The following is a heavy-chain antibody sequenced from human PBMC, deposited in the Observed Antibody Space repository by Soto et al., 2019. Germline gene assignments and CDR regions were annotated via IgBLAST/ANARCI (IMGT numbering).Heavy chain of an antibody. Sequence: SETLSLTCTVSGGSISSSSYYWGWIRQPPGKGLEWIGSIYYSGSTYYNPSLKSRVTISVDTSKNQFSLKLSSVTAADTAVYYCASREAFGELSVFYYYYGMDVWGQGTTVTVSS. CDR1: GGSISSSSYY. CDR2: IYYSGST. V-gene: IGHV4-39*01. CDR3: ASREAFGELSVFYYYYGMDV. D-gene: IGHD3-10*01. J-gene: IGHJ6*02.